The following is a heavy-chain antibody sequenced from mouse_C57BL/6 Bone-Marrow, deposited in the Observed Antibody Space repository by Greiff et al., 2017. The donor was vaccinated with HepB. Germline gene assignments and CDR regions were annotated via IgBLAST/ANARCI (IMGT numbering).Heavy chain of an antibody. Sequence: DVMLVESGGDLVKPGGSLKLSCAASGFTFSSYGMSWVRQTPDKRLEWVATISSGGSYTYYPDSVKGRFTISRDNAKNTLYLQMSSLKSEDTAMYYCARHELRLRSAWFAYWGQGTLVTVSA. CDR3: ARHELRLRSAWFAY. D-gene: IGHD3-2*02. V-gene: IGHV5-6*02. J-gene: IGHJ3*01. CDR1: GFTFSSYG. CDR2: ISSGGSYT.